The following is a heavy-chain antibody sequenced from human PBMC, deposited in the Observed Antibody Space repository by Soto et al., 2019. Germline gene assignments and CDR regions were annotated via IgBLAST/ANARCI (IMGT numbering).Heavy chain of an antibody. Sequence: QVQLVQSGAEVKKPGSSVKVSCKASGGTFSSYAISWVRQAPGQGLEWMGGIIPIFGTANYAQKFQGRVTITADDSTSTADMELGSLRSEDTAVYYCARHVPAAGYFYGMDVWGQGTTVTASS. J-gene: IGHJ6*02. CDR1: GGTFSSYA. CDR3: ARHVPAAGYFYGMDV. D-gene: IGHD2-2*01. V-gene: IGHV1-69*12. CDR2: IIPIFGTA.